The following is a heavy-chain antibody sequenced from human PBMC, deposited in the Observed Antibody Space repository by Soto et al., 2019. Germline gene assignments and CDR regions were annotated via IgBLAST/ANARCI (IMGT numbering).Heavy chain of an antibody. CDR1: GYTFTAYS. V-gene: IGHV1-3*01. D-gene: IGHD3-3*01. Sequence: QVQIVQSGAEVQKPGASVKVSCKTSGYTFTAYSIPWVRQAPGQRLEWMGWLKVVNGDTGYSQNLQGRVTITRDTTASTVSMDLSSLTYEDTAVYYCARTQYYAASVYHFDHWGQGTLVTVSS. J-gene: IGHJ4*02. CDR3: ARTQYYAASVYHFDH. CDR2: LKVVNGDT.